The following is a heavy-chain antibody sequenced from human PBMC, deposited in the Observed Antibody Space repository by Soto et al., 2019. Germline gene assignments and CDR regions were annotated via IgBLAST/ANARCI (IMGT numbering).Heavy chain of an antibody. CDR2: IKSKTDGGTT. CDR1: GFTFSNAW. J-gene: IGHJ4*02. D-gene: IGHD3-3*01. CDR3: TTGVIFGVVIIPGEFDY. V-gene: IGHV3-15*01. Sequence: EVQLVESGGGLVKPGGSLRLSCAASGFTFSNAWMSWVRQAPGKGLEWVGRIKSKTDGGTTDYAAPVKGRFTISRDVSKNTLYLQMNSLKTEDTAVYYYTTGVIFGVVIIPGEFDYWGQGTLVTVSS.